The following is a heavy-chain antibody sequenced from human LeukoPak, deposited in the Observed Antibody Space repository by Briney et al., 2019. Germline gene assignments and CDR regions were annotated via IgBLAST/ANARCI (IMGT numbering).Heavy chain of an antibody. V-gene: IGHV3-30*02. CDR3: ARDGQTYYYDSSGYYFLDY. CDR2: IRYDGSNK. CDR1: GFPLSSYG. D-gene: IGHD3-22*01. J-gene: IGHJ4*02. Sequence: GGSLRLSCAASGFPLSSYGMHWVRPAPGKGLEWVAFIRYDGSNKYYANSVKGRFTISRDNSKNTLYLQMNSLRAEDTALDYCARDGQTYYYDSSGYYFLDYWGQGTLVTISS.